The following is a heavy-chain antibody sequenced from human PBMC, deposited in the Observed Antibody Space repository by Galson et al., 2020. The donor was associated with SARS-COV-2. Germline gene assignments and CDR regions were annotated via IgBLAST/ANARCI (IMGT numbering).Heavy chain of an antibody. J-gene: IGHJ6*02. CDR3: ARGYSSGWRGYYYYGMDV. CDR1: GYTFTSYC. CDR2: ISAYNGNT. D-gene: IGHD6-19*01. Sequence: ASVKVSCKASGYTFTSYCISWVRQAPGQGLEWMGWISAYNGNTNYAQKLQGRVTMTTDTSTSTAYMELRSLRSDDTAVYYCARGYSSGWRGYYYYGMDVWGQGTTVTVSS. V-gene: IGHV1-18*01.